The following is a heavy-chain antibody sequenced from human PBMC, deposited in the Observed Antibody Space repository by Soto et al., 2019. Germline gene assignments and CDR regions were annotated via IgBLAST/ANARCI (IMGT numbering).Heavy chain of an antibody. CDR3: ARDYFWSGYYTGYKNPHNY. CDR2: IKQDGSEK. J-gene: IGHJ4*02. D-gene: IGHD3-3*01. CDR1: GFTFSSYW. Sequence: GGSLRLSCAASGFTFSSYWMSWVRQAPGKGLEWVANIKQDGSEKYYVDSVKGRFTISRDNAKNSLYLQMNSLRAEDTAVYYCARDYFWSGYYTGYKNPHNYWGQGTLVTVSS. V-gene: IGHV3-7*01.